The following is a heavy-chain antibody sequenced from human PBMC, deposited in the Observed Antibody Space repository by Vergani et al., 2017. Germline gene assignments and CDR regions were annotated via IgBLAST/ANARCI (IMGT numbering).Heavy chain of an antibody. V-gene: IGHV4-59*06. J-gene: IGHJ4*02. Sequence: QVQLQESGPGLVKPSETLSLTCTVSGGSISSYYWSWIRQPPGKGLEWIGYIYYSGSTYYNPSLKSRVTISVDTSKNQFSLKLSSVTAADTAVYYCAGCPVDTANSFLDYWGQGTLVTVSS. CDR2: IYYSGST. CDR3: AGCPVDTANSFLDY. CDR1: GGSISSYY. D-gene: IGHD5-18*01.